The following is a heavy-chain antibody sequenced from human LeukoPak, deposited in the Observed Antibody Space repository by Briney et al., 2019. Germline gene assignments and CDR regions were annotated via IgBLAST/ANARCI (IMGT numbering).Heavy chain of an antibody. CDR2: ISGSGGST. Sequence: GGSLRLSCAASGFTVSSNYMSWVRQAPGKGLEWVSAISGSGGSTYYADSVKGRFTISRDNSKNTLYLQMNSLRAEDTAVYYCAKIQRGRGLNIDYWGQGTLVTVSS. CDR3: AKIQRGRGLNIDY. J-gene: IGHJ4*02. CDR1: GFTVSSNY. V-gene: IGHV3-23*01. D-gene: IGHD3-10*01.